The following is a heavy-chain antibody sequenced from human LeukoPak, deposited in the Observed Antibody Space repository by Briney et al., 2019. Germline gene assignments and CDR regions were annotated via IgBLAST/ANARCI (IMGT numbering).Heavy chain of an antibody. D-gene: IGHD1-26*01. V-gene: IGHV3-33*06. J-gene: IGHJ5*02. Sequence: PGRSLRLSCAASGFSLSAYGVHWVRQAPGKGLEWVAVIWYDGTSKDYADSVKGRFTFSRDNSKNTLYLQMNSLRAEDTAVYYCAKDPPWDFDPWGQGTLVTVSS. CDR1: GFSLSAYG. CDR3: AKDPPWDFDP. CDR2: IWYDGTSK.